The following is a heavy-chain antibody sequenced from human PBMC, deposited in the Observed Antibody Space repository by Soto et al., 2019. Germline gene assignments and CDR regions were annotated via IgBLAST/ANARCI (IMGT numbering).Heavy chain of an antibody. J-gene: IGHJ5*02. Sequence: EVQLVQSGAEVKKPGESLRISCKGSGYSFTSYWISWVRQRPGKGLEWMGRIDPSDSYTNYSPSFQGHVTISADKSISTAYLQWSSLKASDTAMYYCARRVTGTTGGPDWFDPWGQGTLVTVSS. CDR3: ARRVTGTTGGPDWFDP. V-gene: IGHV5-10-1*03. CDR1: GYSFTSYW. D-gene: IGHD1-7*01. CDR2: IDPSDSYT.